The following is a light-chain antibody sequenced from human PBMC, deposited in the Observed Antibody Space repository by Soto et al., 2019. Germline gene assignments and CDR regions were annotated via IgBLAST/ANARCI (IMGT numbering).Light chain of an antibody. Sequence: SYELTQPPSVSVAPGKTARITCGGKNIGSKSVHWYQQKPGQAPVLVIYYDSDRPSGIPERFSGSNSGSPATLTISRVEAGDEADYYCQVWDCSSDVVGIFGGGTKLTVL. V-gene: IGLV3-21*04. J-gene: IGLJ2*01. CDR1: NIGSKS. CDR3: QVWDCSSDVVGI. CDR2: YDS.